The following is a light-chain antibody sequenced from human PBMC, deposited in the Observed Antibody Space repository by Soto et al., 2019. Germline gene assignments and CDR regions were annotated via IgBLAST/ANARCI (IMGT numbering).Light chain of an antibody. Sequence: IQMTQSPSSLSASVGDRVTITCQASQDISKNLNWYQQKPGKAPNLLIYDASSLQTGVPSRLSGSVSATRFTFTISSLQPEDIATYYCQQYDNLLPITFGQGTRLEIK. V-gene: IGKV1-33*01. CDR1: QDISKN. CDR2: DAS. CDR3: QQYDNLLPIT. J-gene: IGKJ5*01.